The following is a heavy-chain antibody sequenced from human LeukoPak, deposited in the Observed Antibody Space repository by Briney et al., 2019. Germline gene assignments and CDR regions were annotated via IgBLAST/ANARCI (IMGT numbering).Heavy chain of an antibody. CDR1: GNSIASTFYY. J-gene: IGHJ4*02. V-gene: IGHV4-61*02. CDR2: IYTTGST. CDR3: ARRQDGHDY. Sequence: SETLSLTCTVSGNSIASTFYYWSWLRQPAGKGLEWIGRIYTTGSTDYNPSLKSRVTISLDTSRNQFSLKLSSVTAADTAVYYCARRQDGHDYWGQGTLVTVSS.